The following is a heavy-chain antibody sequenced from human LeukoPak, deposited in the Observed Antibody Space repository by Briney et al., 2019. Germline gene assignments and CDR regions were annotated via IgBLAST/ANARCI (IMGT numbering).Heavy chain of an antibody. J-gene: IGHJ1*01. D-gene: IGHD2-15*01. V-gene: IGHV3-74*01. CDR1: GFTFSSYW. CDR2: INSDGSST. Sequence: GGSLRFSCAASGFTFSSYWMHWVRQAPGKGLVWVSRINSDGSSTSYADSVKGRFTISRDNAKNTLYLQMNSLRAEDTAVYYCAPGGYCSGGSCYKEYFQHWGQGTLVTVSS. CDR3: APGGYCSGGSCYKEYFQH.